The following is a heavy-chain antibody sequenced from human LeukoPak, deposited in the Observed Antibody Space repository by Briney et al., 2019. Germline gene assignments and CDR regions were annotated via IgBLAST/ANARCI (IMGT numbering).Heavy chain of an antibody. CDR1: GFTFSTYA. CDR3: AKDRGSASGWYPFDY. J-gene: IGHJ4*02. V-gene: IGHV3-23*01. Sequence: GGSLRLSCEASGFTFSTYAMSWVRQAPGKWLEWVSTISGSGGITYYAGSVKGRFTISRDNSNNTLYLQMNSLRAEDTAVYYCAKDRGSASGWYPFDYWGQGTLVTVSS. D-gene: IGHD6-19*01. CDR2: ISGSGGIT.